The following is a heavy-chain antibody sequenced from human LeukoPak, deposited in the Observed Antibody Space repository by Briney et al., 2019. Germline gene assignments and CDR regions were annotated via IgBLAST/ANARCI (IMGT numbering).Heavy chain of an antibody. Sequence: GGSLRLSCAASGFNFRDFWMNWIRQAPGKGLEWVANTNQGGSQKYYVDSVRGRFTISRDNAENLFYRQIDSLRVEDTAIYYCAAWGSGNYWGQGTLVTVSS. CDR2: TNQGGSQK. J-gene: IGHJ4*02. V-gene: IGHV3-7*03. D-gene: IGHD7-27*01. CDR1: GFNFRDFW. CDR3: AAWGSGNY.